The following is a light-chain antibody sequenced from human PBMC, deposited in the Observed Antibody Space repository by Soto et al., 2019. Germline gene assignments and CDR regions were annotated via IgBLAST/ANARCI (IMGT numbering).Light chain of an antibody. CDR2: GAS. V-gene: IGKV3-15*01. Sequence: DIVFTHSPSTLSVSPLTKASLSCIASQIVSSAYLAWYQQKPGQAPRLLMYGASTRATDIPGRFSGGGSGTEFTLTISSLQSEDFAIYFCQQYNTWPRTFGQGTRVDIK. CDR1: QIVSSAY. CDR3: QQYNTWPRT. J-gene: IGKJ1*01.